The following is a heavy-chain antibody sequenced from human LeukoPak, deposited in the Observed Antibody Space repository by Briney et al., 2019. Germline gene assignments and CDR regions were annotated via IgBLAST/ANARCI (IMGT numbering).Heavy chain of an antibody. D-gene: IGHD3-22*01. CDR3: ARRRSSGNYNDTFDI. CDR1: GGSVSSGSYY. Sequence: PSETLSLTCTVSGGSVSSGSYYWSWIRQPPGKGLEWIGYIYYSGSTNYNPSLKSRVTISVDTSKNQFSLKLSSVTAADTAVYYCARRRSSGNYNDTFDIWGQGTMVTVSS. CDR2: IYYSGST. V-gene: IGHV4-61*01. J-gene: IGHJ3*02.